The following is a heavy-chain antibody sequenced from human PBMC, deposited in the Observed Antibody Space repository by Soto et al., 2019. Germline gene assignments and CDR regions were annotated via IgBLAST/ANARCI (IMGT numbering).Heavy chain of an antibody. J-gene: IGHJ6*02. Sequence: GGSLRLSCAASGFTVSSNYMNWVRQAPGKGLEWVSIIYSGGTTYYADSVKGRFTISRDNSKNTLYLQMNGLRAEDTAVHYCARGVTVSGVVTRGPMDVWGQGTTVTVSS. V-gene: IGHV3-53*01. CDR1: GFTVSSNY. CDR3: ARGVTVSGVVTRGPMDV. CDR2: IYSGGTT. D-gene: IGHD3-3*01.